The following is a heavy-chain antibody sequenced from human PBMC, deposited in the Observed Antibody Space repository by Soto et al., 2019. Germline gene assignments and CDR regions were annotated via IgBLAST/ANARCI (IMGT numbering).Heavy chain of an antibody. J-gene: IGHJ4*02. CDR2: ISSASSYI. D-gene: IGHD5-18*01. Sequence: EVQLVESGGGLVKPGGSLRLSCATSGFTFGSYTMNWVRQAPGKGLEWVSCISSASSYIYYADSVQGRFTISRDNSEKSLYLHMNSLRAEDTAVYYCARRSGYAYGSLGHWGQGVLVTVSS. CDR1: GFTFGSYT. CDR3: ARRSGYAYGSLGH. V-gene: IGHV3-21*02.